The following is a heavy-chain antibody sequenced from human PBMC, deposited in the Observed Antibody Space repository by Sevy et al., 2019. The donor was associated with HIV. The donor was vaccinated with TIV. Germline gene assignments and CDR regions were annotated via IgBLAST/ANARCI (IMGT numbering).Heavy chain of an antibody. CDR1: GFTFSTYS. CDR2: ISSSSNYI. D-gene: IGHD5-12*01. Sequence: GGSLRLSCADSGFTFSTYSMNWVRQGPGKGLEWVSSISSSSNYIYYADSVKGRFTVSRDNAKNSLYLQMNSLRAEDTAVYYCATDKGGYDPFDYWGQGTLVTVSS. J-gene: IGHJ4*02. CDR3: ATDKGGYDPFDY. V-gene: IGHV3-21*01.